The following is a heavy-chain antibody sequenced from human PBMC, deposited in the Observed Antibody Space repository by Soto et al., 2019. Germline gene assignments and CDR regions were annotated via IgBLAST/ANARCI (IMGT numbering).Heavy chain of an antibody. V-gene: IGHV3-23*01. CDR3: ARDSLRITIFGVVSSMDV. D-gene: IGHD3-3*01. J-gene: IGHJ6*02. CDR2: ISGSGGST. CDR1: GFTFSSYA. Sequence: EVQLLESGGGLVQPGGSLRLSCAASGFTFSSYAMSWVRQAPGKGLEWVSAISGSGGSTYYADSVKGRFTISRDNSKNTLYLQMNSLRAEDTAVYYCARDSLRITIFGVVSSMDVWGQGTTVTVSS.